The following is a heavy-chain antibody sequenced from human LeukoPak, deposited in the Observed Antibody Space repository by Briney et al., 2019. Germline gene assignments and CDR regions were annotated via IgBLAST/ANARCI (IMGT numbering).Heavy chain of an antibody. V-gene: IGHV3-53*01. CDR3: ARRGYSHWGFDY. J-gene: IGHJ4*02. Sequence: GGSLRLSCAASGFTVSSNYMSWVRQAPGKGLEWVSLIYGGGSTYYADSVKGRFTISRDNSKNTLFLQMNSLRAEDTAVYYCARRGYSHWGFDYWGQGTLVTVSS. D-gene: IGHD5-18*01. CDR2: IYGGGST. CDR1: GFTVSSNY.